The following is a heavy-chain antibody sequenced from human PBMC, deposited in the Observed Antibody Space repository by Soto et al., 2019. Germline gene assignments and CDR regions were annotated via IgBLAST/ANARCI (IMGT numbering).Heavy chain of an antibody. CDR1: GFTFSSYA. CDR2: ISYDGSNK. Sequence: QVQLVESGGGVVQPGRSLRLSCAASGFTFSSYAMHWVRQAPGKGLEWVAVISYDGSNKYYADSVKGRFTISRDNSKNTLYLQMNSLRAEDTAVYYCARDRLYDSSGYYGDYWGQGTLVTVSS. D-gene: IGHD3-22*01. CDR3: ARDRLYDSSGYYGDY. J-gene: IGHJ4*02. V-gene: IGHV3-30-3*01.